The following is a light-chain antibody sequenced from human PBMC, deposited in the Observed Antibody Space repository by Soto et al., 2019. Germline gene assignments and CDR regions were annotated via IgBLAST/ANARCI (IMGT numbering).Light chain of an antibody. J-gene: IGLJ1*01. V-gene: IGLV2-14*01. CDR1: SSDVGGYNY. CDR2: EVS. CDR3: SSYTSSSAYS. Sequence: QSVLTQPASVSGSPGQSITISCTGTSSDVGGYNYVSWYQQHPGKAPKLMIYEVSNRPSGVSNRFSGSKSGNTASLTISGMQSEDEADYSCSSYTSSSAYSIGTGTKVTVL.